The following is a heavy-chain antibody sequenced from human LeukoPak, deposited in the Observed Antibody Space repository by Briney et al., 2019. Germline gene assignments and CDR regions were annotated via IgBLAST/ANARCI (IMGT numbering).Heavy chain of an antibody. CDR2: IYYSGST. V-gene: IGHV4-39*07. CDR1: GGSISSSSYY. Sequence: SETLSLTCTVSGGSISSSSYYWGWIRQPPGKGLEWISSIYYSGSTYYNPSLKSRVTISVDTSKNQFSLRLSSVTAADTAVYYCARVVVVVAATYAEYFQHWGQGTLVTVSS. D-gene: IGHD2-15*01. J-gene: IGHJ1*01. CDR3: ARVVVVVAATYAEYFQH.